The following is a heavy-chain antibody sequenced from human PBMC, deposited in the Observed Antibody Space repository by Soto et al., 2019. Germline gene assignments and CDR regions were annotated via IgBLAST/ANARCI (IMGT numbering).Heavy chain of an antibody. D-gene: IGHD3-10*01. J-gene: IGHJ4*02. CDR1: GYTFTYVY. CDR2: ITPFNGNT. V-gene: IGHV1-45*02. CDR3: AKDRDYPRDYFHY. Sequence: SVKVSCKASGYTFTYVYLHWVRQAPGQALEWMGWITPFNGNTKYAQKFQDRVTFTGDTSLNTAYMELSSLRSDDTAMFYCAKDRDYPRDYFHYWGQGTLVTVSS.